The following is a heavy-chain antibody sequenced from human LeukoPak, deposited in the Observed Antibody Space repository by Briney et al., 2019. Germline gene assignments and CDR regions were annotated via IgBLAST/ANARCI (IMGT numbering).Heavy chain of an antibody. CDR2: IYYSGGT. Sequence: SETLSPTYTVSGGSINSYFWNWIRQPPGKGLEWIGYIYYSGGTNYNPSLKSRVTIAVDTSKNQFSLKLSSVTAADTAVYYCARRAAAVGTYYMDVWDKGTTVTASS. D-gene: IGHD6-13*01. J-gene: IGHJ6*03. CDR1: GGSINSYF. V-gene: IGHV4-59*01. CDR3: ARRAAAVGTYYMDV.